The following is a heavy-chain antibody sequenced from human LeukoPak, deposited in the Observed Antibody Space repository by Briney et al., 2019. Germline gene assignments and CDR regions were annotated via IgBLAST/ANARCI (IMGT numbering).Heavy chain of an antibody. V-gene: IGHV3-23*01. D-gene: IGHD2-21*01. J-gene: IGHJ6*02. CDR3: VKDRPCDTRKPMDA. CDR1: GFTYTDYS. Sequence: PGGSLRLSCSASGFTYTDYSMSWVRQVPGKGLEWVSGLGRTGEYKYYADSVKGRFTISRDNSNDLVFLQMNSLRAEDTAIYYCVKDRPCDTRKPMDAWGQGTTV. CDR2: LGRTGEYK.